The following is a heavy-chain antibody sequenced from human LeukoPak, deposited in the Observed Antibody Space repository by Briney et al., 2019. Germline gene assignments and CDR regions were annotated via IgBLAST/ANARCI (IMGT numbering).Heavy chain of an antibody. J-gene: IGHJ6*03. CDR2: INHSGST. CDR1: GGSFSGYY. D-gene: IGHD3-10*01. V-gene: IGHV4-34*01. Sequence: PSETLSLTCAVYGGSFSGYYWSWIRQPPGKGLEWIGEINHSGSTNYNPSLKSRVTISVDTSKNQFSLKLSSVTAADTAVYYCARGFRVYTRTLDYYYYYYMDVWGKGTTVTVSS. CDR3: ARGFRVYTRTLDYYYYYYMDV.